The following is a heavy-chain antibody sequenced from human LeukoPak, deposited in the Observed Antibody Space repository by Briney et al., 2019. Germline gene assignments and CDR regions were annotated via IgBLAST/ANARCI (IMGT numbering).Heavy chain of an antibody. Sequence: GASVKVSCKASGYTFTTYDINWVRQATVQELEWLGWMNPNSGNTGYAQKFQGRVTMTRNTSISTAYMELRSLRSEDTAVYYCARGPNKSDGGNSGSAWFDPWGQGTLVTVSS. D-gene: IGHD4-23*01. CDR3: ARGPNKSDGGNSGSAWFDP. V-gene: IGHV1-8*01. CDR1: GYTFTTYD. J-gene: IGHJ5*02. CDR2: MNPNSGNT.